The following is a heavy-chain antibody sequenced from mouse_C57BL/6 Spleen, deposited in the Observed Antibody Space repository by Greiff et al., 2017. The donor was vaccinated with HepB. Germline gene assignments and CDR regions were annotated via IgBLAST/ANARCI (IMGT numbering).Heavy chain of an antibody. CDR3: AKIDRGAMDY. CDR1: GYTFTSYW. V-gene: IGHV1-52*01. J-gene: IGHJ4*01. Sequence: QVQLQQPGAELVRPGSSVKLSCKASGYTFTSYWMHWVKQRPIQGLEWIGNIDPSDSETHYNQKFKDKATLTVDKSSSTAYMQLSSLTSEDSAVYYWAKIDRGAMDYWGQGTSVTVSS. CDR2: IDPSDSET.